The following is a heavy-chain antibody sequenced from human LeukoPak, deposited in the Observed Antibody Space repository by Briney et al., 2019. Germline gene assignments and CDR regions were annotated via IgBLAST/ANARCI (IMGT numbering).Heavy chain of an antibody. CDR1: GYTFSSYA. J-gene: IGHJ4*02. CDR3: ARDHTSSSWYDY. D-gene: IGHD6-13*01. Sequence: ASVKVSCKASGYTFSSYAIGWVRQAPGQGLEWMGWINPNSGGTNYAQKFQGRVTMTRDTSISTAYMELSRLRSDDTAVYYCARDHTSSSWYDYWGQGTLVTVSS. V-gene: IGHV1-2*02. CDR2: INPNSGGT.